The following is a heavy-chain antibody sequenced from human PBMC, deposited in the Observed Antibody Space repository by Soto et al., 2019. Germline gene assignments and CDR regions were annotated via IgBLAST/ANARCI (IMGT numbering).Heavy chain of an antibody. CDR3: ARNPSGDY. CDR1: GFTFSSYS. J-gene: IGHJ4*02. Sequence: EVQMVESGGGLVKPGGYLRLSCAASGFTFSSYSMTWVRQAPGKGLEWVSSINSRSSSIYYADSVKGRVTISRDNAKNSLYLQMNSLRAEDTAVYYCARNPSGDYWWQGTLVTVSS. V-gene: IGHV3-21*01. CDR2: INSRSSSI. D-gene: IGHD3-10*01.